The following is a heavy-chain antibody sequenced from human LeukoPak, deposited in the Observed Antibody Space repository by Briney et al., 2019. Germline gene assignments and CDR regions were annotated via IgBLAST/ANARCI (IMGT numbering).Heavy chain of an antibody. Sequence: GASVKVSCTASGYTFTGYYMHWVRQAPGQGLEWMGWINPNSGGTNYAQKFQGRVTMTRDTSISTAYMELSRLRSDDTAVYYCARYIVATKFHFDYWGQGTLVTVSS. J-gene: IGHJ4*02. CDR2: INPNSGGT. CDR3: ARYIVATKFHFDY. D-gene: IGHD5-12*01. V-gene: IGHV1-2*02. CDR1: GYTFTGYY.